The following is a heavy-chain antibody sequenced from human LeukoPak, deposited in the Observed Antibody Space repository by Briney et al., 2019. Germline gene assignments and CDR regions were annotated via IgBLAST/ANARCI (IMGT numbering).Heavy chain of an antibody. CDR2: INHSGST. CDR3: ARENRYDSSGYYG. D-gene: IGHD3-22*01. V-gene: IGHV4-34*01. CDR1: GFTFSSYS. Sequence: GSLRLSCAASGFTFSSYSMNWVRQPPGKGLEWIGEINHSGSTNYNPSLKSRVTISVDTSKNQFSLKLSSVTAADTAVYYCARENRYDSSGYYGWGQGTLVTVSS. J-gene: IGHJ4*02.